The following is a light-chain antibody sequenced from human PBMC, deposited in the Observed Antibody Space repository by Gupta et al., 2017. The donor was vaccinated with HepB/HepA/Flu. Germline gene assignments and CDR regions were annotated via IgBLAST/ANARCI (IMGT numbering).Light chain of an antibody. CDR3: QVWDSSSDHYV. CDR1: NIGTTS. Sequence: SYVLTQPPSVSVAPGKSARLSCGGNNIGTTSVHWYQQKPGQAPVMVVYDDSNRPSGIPERFSGANSGNTATLTISRVEAGDEADYYCQVWDSSSDHYVFGSGTKVTVL. CDR2: DDS. J-gene: IGLJ1*01. V-gene: IGLV3-21*03.